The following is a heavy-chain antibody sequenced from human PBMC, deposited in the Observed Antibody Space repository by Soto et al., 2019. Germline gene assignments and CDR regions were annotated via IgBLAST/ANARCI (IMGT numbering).Heavy chain of an antibody. CDR2: IYYSGST. CDR1: GGSISSYY. Sequence: SETLSLTCTVSGGSISSYYWSWIRQPPGKGLEWIGYIYYSGSTNYNPSLKSRVTISVDTSKNQFSLKLSSVTAADTAVYYCARERPTLWFGELSWFDPWAQGTLVTVS. V-gene: IGHV4-59*01. CDR3: ARERPTLWFGELSWFDP. D-gene: IGHD3-10*01. J-gene: IGHJ5*02.